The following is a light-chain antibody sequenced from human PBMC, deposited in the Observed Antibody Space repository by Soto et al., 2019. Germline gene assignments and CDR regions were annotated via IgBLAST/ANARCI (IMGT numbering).Light chain of an antibody. CDR1: QSVSNY. Sequence: EIVLTQSPATLSLSPGDRATLSCRASQSVSNYLAWYQQKPGQAPRLLIYDASNRATGIPARFSGSGSGTDFTLTISSLEPEDFAVYYCHQRSNWPPITFGQGTRLEI. CDR3: HQRSNWPPIT. V-gene: IGKV3-11*01. J-gene: IGKJ5*01. CDR2: DAS.